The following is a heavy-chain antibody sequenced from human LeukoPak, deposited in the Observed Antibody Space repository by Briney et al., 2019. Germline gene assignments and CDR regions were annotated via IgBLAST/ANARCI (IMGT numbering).Heavy chain of an antibody. CDR1: GYSISSDYY. J-gene: IGHJ4*02. Sequence: QPSETLSLTCTVSGYSISSDYYRGWIRQPPGKGLEWIGNIFHNGNTYYNPSLKSRVTMSIDTSKKQFSLKLRTATAADTAVYYCARIEDVTRGYNHAYYFDYWGQGTLVTVSS. CDR3: ARIEDVTRGYNHAYYFDY. CDR2: IFHNGNT. V-gene: IGHV4-38-2*02. D-gene: IGHD5-18*01.